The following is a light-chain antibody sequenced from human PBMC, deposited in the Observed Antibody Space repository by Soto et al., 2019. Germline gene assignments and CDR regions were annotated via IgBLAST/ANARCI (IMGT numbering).Light chain of an antibody. V-gene: IGLV1-40*01. CDR2: VNS. CDR3: QSYDSSLRGYV. Sequence: QSVLSQPTSVSGAPGQRVTISCTGSSSNIGANYDVHWYQQLPGTAPTLLVFVNSNRPSGVPDRFSGSKSATSASLAITGLLAEDEAHYYCQSYDSSLRGYVFGPGTKLTVL. CDR1: SSNIGANYD. J-gene: IGLJ1*01.